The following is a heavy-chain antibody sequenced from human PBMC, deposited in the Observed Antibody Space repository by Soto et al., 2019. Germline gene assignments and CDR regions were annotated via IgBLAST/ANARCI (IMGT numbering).Heavy chain of an antibody. J-gene: IGHJ5*02. CDR3: GSVRPSGYVLS. V-gene: IGHV4-59*01. D-gene: IGHD6-25*01. Sequence: QVQLQESGPGLVKPSETLSLTCTVSGGSLSSYYWTWIRQTPGKGLEWIGYVYFSGNTNYNPSLKSVVTISIDTSMNKFYLRLASVTAADTAFYYCGSVRPSGYVLSWGQGTLVTVSS. CDR2: VYFSGNT. CDR1: GGSLSSYY.